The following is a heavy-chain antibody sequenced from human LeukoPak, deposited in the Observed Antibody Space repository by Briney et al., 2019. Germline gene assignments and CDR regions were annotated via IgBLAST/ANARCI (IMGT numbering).Heavy chain of an antibody. D-gene: IGHD3-22*01. V-gene: IGHV4-4*09. CDR3: ARHDSHYYYDSSGYPIRGYYFDY. Sequence: SETLSLTCTVSGGSISSYYWSWIRQPPGKGLEWIGYIYTSGSTNYNPFLKSRVTISVDTSKNQFSLKLSSVTAADTAVYYCARHDSHYYYDSSGYPIRGYYFDYWGQGTLVTVSS. J-gene: IGHJ4*02. CDR1: GGSISSYY. CDR2: IYTSGST.